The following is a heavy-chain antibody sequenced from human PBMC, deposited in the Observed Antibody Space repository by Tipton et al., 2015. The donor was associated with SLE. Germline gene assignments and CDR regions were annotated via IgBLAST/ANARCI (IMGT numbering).Heavy chain of an antibody. CDR2: VYYTGNT. Sequence: TLSLTCIVSGDSISSSSYYWGWIRQPPGKGLEWVGTVYYTGNTFYNPSLKSRVTISVDTSKNQFSLKLSSVTAADTAIYYCAGDFWSGYFDFWGQGALVTVSS. CDR1: GDSISSSSYY. CDR3: AGDFWSGYFDF. D-gene: IGHD3-3*01. V-gene: IGHV4-39*07. J-gene: IGHJ4*02.